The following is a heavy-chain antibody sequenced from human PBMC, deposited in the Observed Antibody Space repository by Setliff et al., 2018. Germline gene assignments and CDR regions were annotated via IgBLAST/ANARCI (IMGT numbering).Heavy chain of an antibody. J-gene: IGHJ3*02. CDR1: GGSGDYY. D-gene: IGHD6-13*01. CDR3: ARTPAAGTGDAFDI. V-gene: IGHV4-30-4*08. CDR2: ISNSGST. Sequence: SETLSLTCTVSGGSGDYYWSWIRQPPGKGLEWIGYISNSGSTYYKSSLKSRLTISIDTSKSQFSLKLGSVTAADTAMYYCARTPAAGTGDAFDIWG.